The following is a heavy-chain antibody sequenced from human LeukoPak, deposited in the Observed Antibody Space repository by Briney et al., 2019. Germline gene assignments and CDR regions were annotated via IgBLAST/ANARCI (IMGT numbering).Heavy chain of an antibody. Sequence: SETLSLTCTVSGGSGINYYWSWIRQPAGKGLEWIGRIYSTGDINYNPSLRSRVTISIDTSKNQFSLKLISVTAADTAVYYCAKTSGLYYSESHFGYWGRGTLVTVSS. D-gene: IGHD2/OR15-2a*01. CDR2: IYSTGDI. CDR1: GGSGINYY. V-gene: IGHV4-4*07. J-gene: IGHJ4*02. CDR3: AKTSGLYYSESHFGY.